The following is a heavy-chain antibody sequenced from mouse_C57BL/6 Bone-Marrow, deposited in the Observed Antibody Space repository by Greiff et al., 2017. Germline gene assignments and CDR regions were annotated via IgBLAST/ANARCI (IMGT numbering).Heavy chain of an antibody. J-gene: IGHJ3*01. D-gene: IGHD3-3*01. V-gene: IGHV1-64*01. Sequence: VQLQQPGAELVKPGASVKLSCKASGYTFTSYWMTWVKQRPGQGLEWIGMIHPNSGSTNYNEKFKSKATLTVDKSSSTAYMQLSSLTSEVSAVXYGERQRLGQGLAYWGQGTLVTVSA. CDR3: ERQRLGQGLAY. CDR1: GYTFTSYW. CDR2: IHPNSGST.